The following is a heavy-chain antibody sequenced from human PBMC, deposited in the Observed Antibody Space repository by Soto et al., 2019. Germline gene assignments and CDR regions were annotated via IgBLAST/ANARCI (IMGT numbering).Heavy chain of an antibody. CDR3: AHVLVVVANYGMDV. CDR2: IYWDDDK. J-gene: IGHJ6*02. V-gene: IGHV2-5*02. Sequence: QITLKESGPPLVKPTQTLTLTCTFSGFSLSTSGVGVGWIRQPPGKALEWLALIYWDDDKRYSPSLTSRLTIPKDTSKNQLVLTMTNMDPVDTATYYCAHVLVVVANYGMDVWGQGTTVTVSS. CDR1: GFSLSTSGVG. D-gene: IGHD2-15*01.